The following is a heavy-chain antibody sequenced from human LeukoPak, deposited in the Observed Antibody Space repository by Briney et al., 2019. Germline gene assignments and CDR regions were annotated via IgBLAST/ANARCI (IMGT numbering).Heavy chain of an antibody. D-gene: IGHD3-22*01. J-gene: IGHJ4*02. CDR3: ARDRSDSSGQNFDY. CDR1: GGSISSGDYY. CDR2: IYYSGST. Sequence: SETLSLTCTVSGGSISSGDYYWSWIRQPPGKGLEWIGYIYYSGSTYYNPSLKSRVTISVDTSKNQFSLKLSSVTAADTAVYYCARDRSDSSGQNFDYWGQGTQVTVSS. V-gene: IGHV4-30-4*08.